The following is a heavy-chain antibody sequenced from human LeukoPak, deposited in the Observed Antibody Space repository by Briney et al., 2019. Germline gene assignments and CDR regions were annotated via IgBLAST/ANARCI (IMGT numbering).Heavy chain of an antibody. J-gene: IGHJ4*02. CDR2: FDPEDGET. D-gene: IGHD5-12*01. CDR1: GYTLTELS. V-gene: IGHV1-24*01. CDR3: ATGGASGYDFDY. Sequence: ASVKVSCKVSGYTLTELSMHWVRQAPGKGLEWMGGFDPEDGETIYAQKFQGGVTMTEDTSTDTAYMELSSLRSEDTAVYYCATGGASGYDFDYWGQGTLVTVST.